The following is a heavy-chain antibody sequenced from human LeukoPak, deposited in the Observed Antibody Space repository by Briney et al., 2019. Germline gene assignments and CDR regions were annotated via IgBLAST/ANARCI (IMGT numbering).Heavy chain of an antibody. CDR1: GYTFTGYY. V-gene: IGHV1-2*02. Sequence: ASVKVSCKASGYTFTGYYMHWVRQAPGKGLEWMGWINPNSGGTNYAQKFQGRVTMTRDTSISTAYMELSRLRSDDTAVYYCARAGGDFWSGYFSFFADYWGQGTLVTVSS. CDR2: INPNSGGT. J-gene: IGHJ4*02. D-gene: IGHD3-3*01. CDR3: ARAGGDFWSGYFSFFADY.